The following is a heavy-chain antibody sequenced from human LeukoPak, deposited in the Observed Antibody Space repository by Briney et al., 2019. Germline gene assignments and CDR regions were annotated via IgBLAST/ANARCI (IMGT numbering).Heavy chain of an antibody. Sequence: GGSLRLSCAASGFTFSSYAMSWVRQAPGKALEWVSAISGSGGSTYYADSVKGRFTISRDNSKNTLYLQMNSLRAEDTAVYYCAKFKAAAGQYYYYGMDVWGQGTTVTVSS. CDR1: GFTFSSYA. CDR3: AKFKAAAGQYYYYGMDV. V-gene: IGHV3-23*01. CDR2: ISGSGGST. D-gene: IGHD6-13*01. J-gene: IGHJ6*02.